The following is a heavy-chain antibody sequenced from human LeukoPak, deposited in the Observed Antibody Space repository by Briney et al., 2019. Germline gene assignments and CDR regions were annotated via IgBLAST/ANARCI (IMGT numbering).Heavy chain of an antibody. CDR3: ARGEYSNGYPYRLDS. CDR2: INPKSGDA. Sequence: VASVKVSCKASGSTFSDYHISWVRQASGQGPEWMGWINPKSGDAKYGQAFQGRVTMTRDTSISTAYMELNRLRFDDTAMYYCARGEYSNGYPYRLDSWGQGTLVTVSS. CDR1: GSTFSDYH. D-gene: IGHD3-16*01. J-gene: IGHJ4*02. V-gene: IGHV1-2*02.